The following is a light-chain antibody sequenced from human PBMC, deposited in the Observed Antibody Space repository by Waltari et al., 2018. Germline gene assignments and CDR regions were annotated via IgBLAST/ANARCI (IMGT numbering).Light chain of an antibody. Sequence: DIQMTQSPSSLSASLGDRVTITCRASQSISTYLHWFQHKPGQAPNLLISAASSLQSGVPSRFRGSGSGTDFTLTITSLQPEDFATYYCHQTFSHPRPSFGQGTKVDI. CDR3: HQTFSHPRPS. CDR1: QSISTY. CDR2: AAS. V-gene: IGKV1-39*01. J-gene: IGKJ2*01.